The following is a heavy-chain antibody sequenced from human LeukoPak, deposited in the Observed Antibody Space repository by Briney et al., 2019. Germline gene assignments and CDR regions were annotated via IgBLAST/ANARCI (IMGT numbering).Heavy chain of an antibody. D-gene: IGHD6-6*01. Sequence: GGSLRLCCAASVFTFSGYAMYWARQAPGKGLEWVADIRQDGSEKYDVDSVKGRFTISRDNRKNSLYLQMDSLRAEDTAVYYCARGSIADRYLFDHWGQGTLVTVSS. CDR2: IRQDGSEK. V-gene: IGHV3-7*01. CDR1: VFTFSGYA. CDR3: ARGSIADRYLFDH. J-gene: IGHJ4*02.